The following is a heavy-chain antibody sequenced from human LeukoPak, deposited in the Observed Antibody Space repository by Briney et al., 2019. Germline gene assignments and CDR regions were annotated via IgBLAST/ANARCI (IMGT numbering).Heavy chain of an antibody. J-gene: IGHJ4*02. CDR2: ICFSRTT. CDR1: GGSISSSDYY. Sequence: PSETLSLTCTVSGGSISSSDYYWAWIRQPPGKGLEWIGSICFSRTTFYKPSLNPRLTISIHTSKHPFPLKLASFTAPDTAVYYCARHFPDTSRDDHPFDYWRQGTLFTVSS. V-gene: IGHV4-39*01. D-gene: IGHD1-1*01. CDR3: ARHFPDTSRDDHPFDY.